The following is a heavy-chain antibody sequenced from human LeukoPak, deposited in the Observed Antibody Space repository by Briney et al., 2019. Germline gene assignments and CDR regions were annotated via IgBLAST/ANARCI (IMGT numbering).Heavy chain of an antibody. CDR1: GGSISSGSYY. CDR3: ARDLGYYDSSGYVNWFDP. D-gene: IGHD3-22*01. Sequence: SETLSLTCTVSGGSISSGSYYWSWIRQPAGKGLEWIGRIYTTGSTNYNPSLKSRVTISLDTSKNQFSLKLTSVTAADTAVYYCARDLGYYDSSGYVNWFDPWGQGTLVTVSS. J-gene: IGHJ5*02. V-gene: IGHV4-61*02. CDR2: IYTTGST.